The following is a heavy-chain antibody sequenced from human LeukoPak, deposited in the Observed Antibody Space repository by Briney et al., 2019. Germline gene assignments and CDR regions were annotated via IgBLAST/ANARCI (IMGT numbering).Heavy chain of an antibody. J-gene: IGHJ6*04. CDR1: GGTFSSYA. CDR2: XXXIFGTA. V-gene: IGHV1-69*06. CDR3: AGGIVVVVAATPREDYYYGMDV. Sequence: SVKVSCKASGGTFSSYAISWVRQAPGQGLEXXXXXXXIFGTANYAQKFQGRVTITADKSTSTAYMELSSLRSEDTAVYYCAGGIVVVVAATPREDYYYGMDVWGKGTTVTVSS. D-gene: IGHD2-15*01.